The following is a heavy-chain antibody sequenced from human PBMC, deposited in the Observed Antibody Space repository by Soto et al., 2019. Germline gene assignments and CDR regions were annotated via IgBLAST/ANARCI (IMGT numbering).Heavy chain of an antibody. CDR1: GASITHYY. Sequence: SETLSLTCAVSGASITHYYWNWIRQSPGKGLEWIVSFSSTGSTVYNPSLGSRVTISLDTSKNQFSLTLNSVTAADTAVYYCARGGRWLQYYDRFDPWGQGTLVTVSS. V-gene: IGHV4-59*01. CDR2: FSSTGST. D-gene: IGHD3-3*01. J-gene: IGHJ5*02. CDR3: ARGGRWLQYYDRFDP.